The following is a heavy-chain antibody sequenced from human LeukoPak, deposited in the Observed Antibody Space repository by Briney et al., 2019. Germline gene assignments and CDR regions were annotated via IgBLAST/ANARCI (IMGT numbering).Heavy chain of an antibody. CDR3: GRGGSQRVSS. Sequence: PGGSLRLSCIASGFTFSDYWMSWVRQAPGKGLEWVAKIKPDGSEKYYVDSVKGRFSISRGNAKKSLYLQMNSLRVEDTAVYYCGRGGSQRVSSWGQGALVTVSS. CDR2: IKPDGSEK. D-gene: IGHD2-8*01. V-gene: IGHV3-7*01. J-gene: IGHJ4*02. CDR1: GFTFSDYW.